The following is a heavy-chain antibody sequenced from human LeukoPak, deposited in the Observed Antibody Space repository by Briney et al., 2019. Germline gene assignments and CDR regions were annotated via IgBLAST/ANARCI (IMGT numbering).Heavy chain of an antibody. V-gene: IGHV3-21*04. D-gene: IGHD1-26*01. J-gene: IGHJ4*02. CDR3: AKDRVGAILYFDY. Sequence: PGGSLRLSCAVSGFTFSNYSMNWVRQAPGKGLEWVSSISSGSTYIYYADSLKGRFTISRDNSKNTLYLEMSSLRAEGTAIYYCAKDRVGAILYFDYWGQGSLVTVSS. CDR1: GFTFSNYS. CDR2: ISSGSTYI.